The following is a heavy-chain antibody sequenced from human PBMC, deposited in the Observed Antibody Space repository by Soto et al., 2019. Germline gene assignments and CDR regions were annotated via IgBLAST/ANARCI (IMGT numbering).Heavy chain of an antibody. J-gene: IGHJ6*02. D-gene: IGHD6-6*01. Sequence: PGESLKISCQGSGYSFASYWIGGVRQMPGKDLEWRGIIYPGDSDTRYSPSFQGQVTISADKSLRTAYLQWTGLKASDTALYYCARTRSFTLGFYYDGMDVWGQGTTVTVSS. CDR2: IYPGDSDT. CDR1: GYSFASYW. CDR3: ARTRSFTLGFYYDGMDV. V-gene: IGHV5-51*01.